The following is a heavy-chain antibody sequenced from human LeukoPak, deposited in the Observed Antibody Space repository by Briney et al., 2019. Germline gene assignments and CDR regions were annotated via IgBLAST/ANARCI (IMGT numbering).Heavy chain of an antibody. V-gene: IGHV3-48*04. CDR3: ARGATGTTFDY. J-gene: IGHJ4*02. D-gene: IGHD1-1*01. CDR1: GFTFSSYS. CDR2: ISSSSMII. Sequence: QPGGSLRLSCAASGFTFSSYSMNWVRQAPGKGLEWVSYISSSSMIIYYADSLKGRFTISRDNAKNSMYLQMNSLRAEDTALYYCARGATGTTFDYWGQGTLVTVSS.